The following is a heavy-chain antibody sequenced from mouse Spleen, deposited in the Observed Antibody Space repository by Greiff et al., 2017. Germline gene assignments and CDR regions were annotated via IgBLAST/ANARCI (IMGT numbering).Heavy chain of an antibody. D-gene: IGHD3-1*01. J-gene: IGHJ4*01. CDR2: IYPGDGDT. Sequence: QVQLQQSGPELVKPGASVKISCKASGYAFSSSWMNWVKQRPGQGLEWIGRIYPGDGDTNYNGKFKGKATLTADKSSSTAYMQLSSLTSVDSAVYFCARSGGRDYAMDYWGQGTSVTVSS. CDR3: ARSGGRDYAMDY. V-gene: IGHV1-82*01. CDR1: GYAFSSSW.